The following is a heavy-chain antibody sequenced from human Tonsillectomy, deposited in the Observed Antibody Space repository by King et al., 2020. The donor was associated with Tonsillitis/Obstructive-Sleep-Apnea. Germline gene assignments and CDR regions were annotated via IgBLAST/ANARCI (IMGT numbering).Heavy chain of an antibody. V-gene: IGHV4-39*01. Sequence: QLQESGPGLVKPSETLSLTCTVSGGSISSSSYYWGWIRQPPGKGLEWIGSIYYSGSTYYNPYLKSRVTISVDTSKHQFSLKLVSVAAADTDVYYCARHIGGGASYCFDYWGPGTLLTVSS. CDR1: GGSISSSSYY. D-gene: IGHD3-16*01. J-gene: IGHJ4*02. CDR3: ARHIGGGASYCFDY. CDR2: IYYSGST.